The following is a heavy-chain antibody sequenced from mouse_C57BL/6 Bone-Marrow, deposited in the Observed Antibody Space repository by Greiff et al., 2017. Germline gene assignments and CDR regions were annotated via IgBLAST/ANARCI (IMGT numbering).Heavy chain of an antibody. J-gene: IGHJ4*01. CDR3: GRERNGYYLPDAMDY. V-gene: IGHV2-2*01. CDR1: GFSLTSYG. CDR2: IWSGGST. Sequence: QVQLKQSGPGLVQPSQSLSITCTVSGFSLTSYGVHWVRQSPGKGLEWLGVIWSGGSTDYNAAFISRLSISKDNSKSQVFFKRNSLQADDTAIYYCGRERNGYYLPDAMDYWGQGTSVTVSS. D-gene: IGHD2-3*01.